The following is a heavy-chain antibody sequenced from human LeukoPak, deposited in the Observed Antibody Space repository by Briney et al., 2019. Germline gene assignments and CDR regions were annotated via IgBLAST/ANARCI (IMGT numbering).Heavy chain of an antibody. Sequence: TSETLSLTCTVSGGSISSYYWSWIRQPPGKGLEWIGYIYTSGSTNYNPSLKSRVTISVDTSKNQFSLKLSSVTAADTAVYYCARLVGDAFDISGQGTMVTVSS. J-gene: IGHJ3*02. CDR1: GGSISSYY. CDR3: ARLVGDAFDI. V-gene: IGHV4-4*09. D-gene: IGHD2-15*01. CDR2: IYTSGST.